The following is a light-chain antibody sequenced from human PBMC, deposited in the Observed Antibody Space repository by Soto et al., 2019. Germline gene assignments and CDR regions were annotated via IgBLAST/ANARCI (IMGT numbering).Light chain of an antibody. CDR2: AAS. V-gene: IGKV1-6*01. CDR3: LQDSDYPRT. CDR1: QDIRNE. Sequence: AIQLTQSPSSLSATVGDNVTNTSRVSQDIRNELSWFQQRPGNAPNLLISAASRLQSGVPSRFSGRGSRTDFSLTISSLQPEDFATYYCLQDSDYPRTFGQGTKVDIK. J-gene: IGKJ1*01.